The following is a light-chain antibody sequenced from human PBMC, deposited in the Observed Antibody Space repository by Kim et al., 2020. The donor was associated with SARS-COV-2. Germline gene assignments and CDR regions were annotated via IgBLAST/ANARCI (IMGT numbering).Light chain of an antibody. CDR1: QGISNY. CDR2: AAS. Sequence: ASVGDRVTITSRESQGISNYLAWYQQKPGKVPKLLIYAASALRSGVPSRFSGTGSGTDFTLTITSLQPEDVAVYYCQQCKGAPWTFGHGTKVDIK. V-gene: IGKV1-27*01. J-gene: IGKJ1*01. CDR3: QQCKGAPWT.